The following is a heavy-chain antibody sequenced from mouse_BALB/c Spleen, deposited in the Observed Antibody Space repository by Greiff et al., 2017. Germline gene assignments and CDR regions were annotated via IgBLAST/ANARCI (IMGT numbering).Heavy chain of an antibody. CDR3: ARGEYGNYGSY. J-gene: IGHJ3*01. CDR1: GYTFTSYW. D-gene: IGHD2-10*02. CDR2: IDPSDSYT. V-gene: IGHV1-69*02. Sequence: QVQLQQPGAELVKPGASVKLSCKASGYTFTSYWMHWVKQRPGQGLEWIGEIDPSDSYTNYNQKFKGKATLTVDKSSSTAYMQLSSLTSEDSAVYYCARGEYGNYGSYWGQGTLVTVSA.